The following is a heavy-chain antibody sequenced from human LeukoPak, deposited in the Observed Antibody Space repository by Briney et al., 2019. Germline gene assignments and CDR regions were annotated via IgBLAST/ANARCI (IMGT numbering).Heavy chain of an antibody. CDR1: VFIFSRSA. V-gene: IGHV3-23*01. CDR3: AKGYNSGWDLAFDI. J-gene: IGHJ3*02. D-gene: IGHD6-19*01. CDR2: ITCSGHTT. Sequence: PGGSLRLSCADPVFIFSRSAMSWVRPAPGKGLEWVSVITCSGHTTYHAEAVKGPLTISRDNSKNTQQLEMNSRRAEDTAVYYCAKGYNSGWDLAFDIWGQGTMVTVSS.